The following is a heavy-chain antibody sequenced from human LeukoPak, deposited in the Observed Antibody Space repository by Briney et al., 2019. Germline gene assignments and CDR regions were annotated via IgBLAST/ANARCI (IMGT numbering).Heavy chain of an antibody. J-gene: IGHJ4*02. CDR1: GGSFSGYY. V-gene: IGHV4-34*01. CDR3: ARGARFDY. CDR2: INHSGST. Sequence: SETLSLTCAVYGGSFSGYYWSWIRQPPGKGLEWIGEINHSGSTNYNPSLKSRVTISVDTSKNQFSLKLSSVTAADTAVYYCARGARFDYWGQGTLVTVSS.